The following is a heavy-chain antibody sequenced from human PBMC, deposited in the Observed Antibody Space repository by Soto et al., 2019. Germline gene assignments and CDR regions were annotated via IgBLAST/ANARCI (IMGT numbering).Heavy chain of an antibody. CDR2: IIPIFGTA. J-gene: IGHJ5*02. CDR1: GGTFSSYA. V-gene: IGHV1-69*06. Sequence: QVQLVQSGAEVKKPGSSVKVSCKASGGTFSSYAISWVRQVPGQGLEWMGGIIPIFGTATYAQKFQGRVTITADKSTSTAYMELSSLRSEDTAVYYCARVNNWNYRRWFDPWGQGTLVIVSS. D-gene: IGHD1-7*01. CDR3: ARVNNWNYRRWFDP.